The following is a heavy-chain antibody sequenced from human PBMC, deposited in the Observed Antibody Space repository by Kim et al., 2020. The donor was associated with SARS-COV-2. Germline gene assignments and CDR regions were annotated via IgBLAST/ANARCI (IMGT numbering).Heavy chain of an antibody. D-gene: IGHD3-9*01. V-gene: IGHV3-7*03. CDR1: GFTFGSYW. J-gene: IGHJ1*01. CDR3: ARTLTGTTESFEY. CDR2: IKQDGSQK. Sequence: GGSLRLSCAASGFTFGSYWMTWVRQAPGKGLEWVANIKQDGSQKYYVDSVKGRFTISRDDAKNSLHLQMNSLRAEDTAVYYCARTLTGTTESFEYWGQGTLVTVSS.